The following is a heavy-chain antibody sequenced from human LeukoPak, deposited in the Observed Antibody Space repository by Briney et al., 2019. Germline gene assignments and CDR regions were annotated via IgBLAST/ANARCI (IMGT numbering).Heavy chain of an antibody. Sequence: SETLSLTCTVSGGSISSYYWSWIRQPAGKGLEWNGRIYTSGSTNYNPSLKSRVTMSVDTSKNQFSLKLSSVTAADTAVYYCARDLRRAGYYYMDVWGKGTTVTVSS. V-gene: IGHV4-4*07. CDR3: ARDLRRAGYYYMDV. CDR2: IYTSGST. J-gene: IGHJ6*03. CDR1: GGSISSYY.